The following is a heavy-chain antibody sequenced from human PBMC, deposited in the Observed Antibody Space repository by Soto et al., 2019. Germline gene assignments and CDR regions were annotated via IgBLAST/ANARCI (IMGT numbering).Heavy chain of an antibody. J-gene: IGHJ4*02. Sequence: SGTLSLTCTVSGGSISSSDYYWGWIRQPPGKGLEWIGSIYQSGSTYYNPSLKSRVTISVDTSKNQFSLKLSSVTAADAAVYYCARHVGLVDYFDYWGQGTLVTVSS. V-gene: IGHV4-39*01. D-gene: IGHD3-9*01. CDR2: IYQSGST. CDR1: GGSISSSDYY. CDR3: ARHVGLVDYFDY.